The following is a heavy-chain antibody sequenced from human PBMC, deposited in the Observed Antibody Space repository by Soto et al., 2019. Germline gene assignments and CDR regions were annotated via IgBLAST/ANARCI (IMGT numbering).Heavy chain of an antibody. Sequence: QVQLVQSGAEVKKPGASLRVSCETTGGTSTIYTITWVRQAPGQGLQWMGRIVPTLRITNYAQEFQGRLTITAASSTSTPPIELTSLTSEDTAVYSCATDTSGAARVGVQSWGQGTLVTVSS. CDR2: IVPTLRIT. CDR3: ATDTSGAARVGVQS. D-gene: IGHD1-26*01. CDR1: GGTSTIYT. V-gene: IGHV1-69*08. J-gene: IGHJ5*02.